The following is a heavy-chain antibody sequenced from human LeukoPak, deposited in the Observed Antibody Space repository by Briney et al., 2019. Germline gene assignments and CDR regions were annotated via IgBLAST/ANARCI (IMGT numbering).Heavy chain of an antibody. V-gene: IGHV3-23*01. CDR1: GFTFSSYA. J-gene: IGHJ6*02. CDR2: ISGSGGST. D-gene: IGHD3-3*01. Sequence: GASLRLSCAASGFTFSSYAMSWARRAPGKGLEWVSAISGSGGSTYYADSVKGRFTISRDNSKNTLYLQMNSLRAEDTAVYYCAKVKVVAYDFWSGSWGMDVWGQGTTVTVSS. CDR3: AKVKVVAYDFWSGSWGMDV.